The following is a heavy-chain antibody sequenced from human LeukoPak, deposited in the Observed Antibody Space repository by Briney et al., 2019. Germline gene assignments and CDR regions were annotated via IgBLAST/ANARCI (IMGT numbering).Heavy chain of an antibody. V-gene: IGHV3-21*01. CDR2: ISSRSSYI. D-gene: IGHD6-13*01. J-gene: IGHJ4*02. CDR1: GFSFSNYS. Sequence: GGSLRLSCAASGFSFSNYSMNWVRQAPGKGLEWVSSISSRSSYIYYADSVKGRFTISRDNAKNSLYLQMNSLRAEDTAVYYCARDDTPGIPDYWGQGTLVTVSS. CDR3: ARDDTPGIPDY.